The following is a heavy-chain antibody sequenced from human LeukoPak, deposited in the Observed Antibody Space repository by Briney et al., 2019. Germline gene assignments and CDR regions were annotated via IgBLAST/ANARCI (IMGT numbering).Heavy chain of an antibody. CDR1: GVTFRSYE. CDR2: ISISCGAI. Sequence: PGGTLRLSCAASGVTFRSYEKYWGCIGPRPGLGLVSYISISCGAIYYANSVQDRLTISCVNAKNSLYLQMNSPITEAKAVYYFAELGITMIGGVWGKGTTVTVFS. CDR3: AELGITMIGGV. J-gene: IGHJ6*04. D-gene: IGHD3-22*01. V-gene: IGHV3-48*03.